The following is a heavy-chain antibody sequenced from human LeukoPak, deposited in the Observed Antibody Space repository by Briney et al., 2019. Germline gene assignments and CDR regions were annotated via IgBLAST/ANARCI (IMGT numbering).Heavy chain of an antibody. J-gene: IGHJ4*02. CDR1: GGSISSSSYY. V-gene: IGHV4-39*01. CDR2: IYYSGST. CDR3: ARWRSGWY. Sequence: SETLSLTCTVSGGSISSSSYYWGWIRQPPGKGLEWIGSIYYSGSTYYNPSLKSRVTISVDTSKNQFSLKLSSVTAADTAVYYRARWRSGWYWGQGTLVTVSS. D-gene: IGHD6-19*01.